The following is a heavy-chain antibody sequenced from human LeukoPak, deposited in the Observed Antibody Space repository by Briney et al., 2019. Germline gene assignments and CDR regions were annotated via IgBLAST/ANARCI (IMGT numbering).Heavy chain of an antibody. Sequence: SETLSLTCSVSGYSFTSGHYWGWIRQPPGKGLEWIANIYHTGSAHYNPSLKSRVTISVDTSKNQFSLKLSSVTAADTAVYYCARRANWGPNYYYYHYMDVWGKGTTVTVSS. D-gene: IGHD7-27*01. CDR3: ARRANWGPNYYYYHYMDV. CDR2: IYHTGSA. V-gene: IGHV4-38-2*01. J-gene: IGHJ6*03. CDR1: GYSFTSGHY.